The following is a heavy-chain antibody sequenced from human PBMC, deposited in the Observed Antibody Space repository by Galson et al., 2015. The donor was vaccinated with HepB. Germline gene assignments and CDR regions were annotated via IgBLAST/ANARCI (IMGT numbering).Heavy chain of an antibody. CDR1: AFTFSNFG. Sequence: SLRLSCAASAFTFSNFGMHWVRQAPGKGLEWVAFIRYNGYEKYYADSVKGRFTISRDNAKNSLYLQMNSLRTEDTAVYFCARDSRYSSVWSPRPLDYWGQGTLVTVSS. V-gene: IGHV3-30*02. D-gene: IGHD6-19*01. CDR2: IRYNGYEK. J-gene: IGHJ4*02. CDR3: ARDSRYSSVWSPRPLDY.